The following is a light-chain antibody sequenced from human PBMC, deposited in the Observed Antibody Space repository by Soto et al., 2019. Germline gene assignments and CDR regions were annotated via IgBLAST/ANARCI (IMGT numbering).Light chain of an antibody. CDR1: QTISTW. CDR3: QQLESYPST. Sequence: DIQVTQSPPTLSASVGDRVTITCRASQTISTWMAWYQQKPGKAPKLLVYDASTLQSGVASRFSGSGSGTDFTLTISSLQPEDFATYYCQQLESYPSTFGGGTKVDIK. J-gene: IGKJ4*01. V-gene: IGKV1-5*01. CDR2: DAS.